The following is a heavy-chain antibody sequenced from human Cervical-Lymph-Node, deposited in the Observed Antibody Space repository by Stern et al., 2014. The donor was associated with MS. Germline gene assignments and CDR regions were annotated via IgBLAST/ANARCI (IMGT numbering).Heavy chain of an antibody. CDR2: FAPEDGET. V-gene: IGHV1-24*01. CDR1: GYTLTELC. J-gene: IGHJ4*02. CDR3: ATNPGVWGSPQFDY. Sequence: QVQLVQSGAEVKKPGASVKVSCKVSGYTLTELCMHWVRQAPGKGLEWMGGFAPEDGETIYAQKFQGRVTMTEDTSTDTAYMELSSLRAEDTAVYYCATNPGVWGSPQFDYWGQGTLVTVSS. D-gene: IGHD3-16*01.